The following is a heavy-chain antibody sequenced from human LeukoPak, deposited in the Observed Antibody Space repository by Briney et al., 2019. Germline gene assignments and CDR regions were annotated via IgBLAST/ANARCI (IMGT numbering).Heavy chain of an antibody. CDR2: MSYDGSHE. Sequence: GGSLRLSCVVSGFTFSNYAMHWVRQAPGQAPGKGLEWVAVMSYDGSHEYYADSVEGRFTISRDNAKNSLFLQMNSLGAEDTAVYYCARGGLTITMFGVPIIRNFDYWGQGTLVTVSS. CDR3: ARGGLTITMFGVPIIRNFDY. V-gene: IGHV3-30*04. CDR1: GFTFSNYA. D-gene: IGHD3-3*01. J-gene: IGHJ4*02.